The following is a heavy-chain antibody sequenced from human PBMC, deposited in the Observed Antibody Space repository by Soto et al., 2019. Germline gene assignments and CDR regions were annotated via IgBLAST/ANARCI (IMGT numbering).Heavy chain of an antibody. CDR2: ISYDGSNK. CDR3: AKDLGAVTTPNYSGMDV. D-gene: IGHD4-17*01. Sequence: QVQLVESGGGVVQPGRSLRLSCAASGFTFSSYGMHWVRQAPGKGLEWVAVISYDGSNKYYADSVKGRFTISRDNSKNTLYLQMNSLRAEDTAVYYCAKDLGAVTTPNYSGMDVWGQGTTVTVSS. J-gene: IGHJ6*02. CDR1: GFTFSSYG. V-gene: IGHV3-30*18.